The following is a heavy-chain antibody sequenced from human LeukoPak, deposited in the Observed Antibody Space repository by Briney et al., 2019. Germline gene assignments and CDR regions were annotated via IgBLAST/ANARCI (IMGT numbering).Heavy chain of an antibody. CDR3: VRDMSVVVVAATYWFDP. D-gene: IGHD2-15*01. Sequence: ASVTVSCTASGYTFTSYYMHWVRQAPGQGLEWMGIINPSGGSTSYAQKFQGRVTMTRDTSTSTVYMELSSLRSEDTAVYYCVRDMSVVVVAATYWFDPWGQGTLVTVSS. CDR2: INPSGGST. V-gene: IGHV1-46*01. CDR1: GYTFTSYY. J-gene: IGHJ5*02.